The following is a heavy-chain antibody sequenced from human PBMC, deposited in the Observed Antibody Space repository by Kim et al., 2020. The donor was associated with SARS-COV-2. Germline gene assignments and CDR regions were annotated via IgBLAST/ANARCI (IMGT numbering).Heavy chain of an antibody. D-gene: IGHD6-13*01. CDR1: GFTFSSYA. CDR2: ISGSGGST. J-gene: IGHJ4*02. CDR3: AKKRGYSSSWEDFDY. Sequence: GGSLRLSCAASGFTFSSYAMSWVRQAPGKWLEWVSEISGSGGSTYYADTVKVRFTISRDNSKNTLYLQMNSLRAEDTAVYYCAKKRGYSSSWEDFDYWGQGTLVTVSS. V-gene: IGHV3-23*01.